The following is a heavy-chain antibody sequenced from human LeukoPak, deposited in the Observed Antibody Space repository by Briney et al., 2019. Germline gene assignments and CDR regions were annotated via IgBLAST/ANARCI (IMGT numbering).Heavy chain of an antibody. CDR3: ARDGSGIATLKDITYYFDY. D-gene: IGHD1-14*01. Sequence: PSETLSLTCAVYGGSFSGYYWSWIRQPPGKGLEWIGEINHSGSTNYNPSLKSRVTISVDTPKNQFSLKLSSVTAADTAVYYCARDGSGIATLKDITYYFDYWGQGTLVTVSS. CDR2: INHSGST. CDR1: GGSFSGYY. V-gene: IGHV4-34*01. J-gene: IGHJ4*02.